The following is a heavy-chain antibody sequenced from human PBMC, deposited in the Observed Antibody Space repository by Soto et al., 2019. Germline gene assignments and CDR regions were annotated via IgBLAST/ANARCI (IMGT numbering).Heavy chain of an antibody. CDR1: GDFISSGDHY. V-gene: IGHV4-30-2*01. CDR3: ARVEYYYDSSGYPDRWFDP. Sequence: PSETLSLTCTVSGDFISSGDHYWSWIRQPPGKGLEWIGYIYHSGSTYYNPSLKSRVTISVDRSKNQFSLKLSSVTAADTAVYYCARVEYYYDSSGYPDRWFDPWGQGTLVTVSS. D-gene: IGHD3-22*01. J-gene: IGHJ5*02. CDR2: IYHSGST.